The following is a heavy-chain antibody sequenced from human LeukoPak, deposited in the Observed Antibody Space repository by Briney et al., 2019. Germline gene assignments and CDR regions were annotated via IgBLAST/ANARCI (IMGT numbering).Heavy chain of an antibody. J-gene: IGHJ4*02. CDR2: INPNSGGT. CDR1: GYTFTGYY. D-gene: IGHD3-22*01. CDR3: ARVWNYDSSGYFY. Sequence: GASVKVSCKASGYTFTGYYMHWVRQAPGQGLEWMGRINPNSGGTNYAQKFQGRVTMTRDTSISTAYMELSRLRSDDTAVYYCARVWNYDSSGYFYWGQGTLVTVSS. V-gene: IGHV1-2*06.